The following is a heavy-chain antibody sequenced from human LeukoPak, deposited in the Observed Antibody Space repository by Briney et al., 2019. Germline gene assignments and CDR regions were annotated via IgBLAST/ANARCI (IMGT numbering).Heavy chain of an antibody. J-gene: IGHJ4*02. D-gene: IGHD1-14*01. CDR2: IYPGDADN. CDR1: GNSFANYW. CDR3: ARPNRGALFDY. Sequence: GESLKISCKSSGNSFANYWIGGGRQMPGKVLELMGIIYPGDADNKYRQSFQGQVTISADKSISTAYLQWSSLKASVTAMYFCARPNRGALFDYWGQGTLVTVSS. V-gene: IGHV5-51*01.